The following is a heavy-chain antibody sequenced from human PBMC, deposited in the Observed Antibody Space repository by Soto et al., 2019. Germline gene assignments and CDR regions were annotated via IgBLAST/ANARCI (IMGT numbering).Heavy chain of an antibody. V-gene: IGHV3-23*01. D-gene: IGHD6-13*01. Sequence: EVHLLESGGGLLHPGESLRLSCGASGFTFSSCVMTWVRQAPGKGLEWVSCITDSGTGTYYADSVKGRFTISRDNSKNTMYLQMYNLRAEDTGVYYCAKGLINGRWYAEDWGQGTLVTVSS. CDR3: AKGLINGRWYAED. J-gene: IGHJ4*02. CDR2: ITDSGTGT. CDR1: GFTFSSCV.